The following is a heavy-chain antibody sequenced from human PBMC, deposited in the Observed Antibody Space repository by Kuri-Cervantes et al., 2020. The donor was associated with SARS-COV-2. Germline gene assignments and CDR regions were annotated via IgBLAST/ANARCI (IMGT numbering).Heavy chain of an antibody. V-gene: IGHV3-30*04. Sequence: GESLKISCAASGFTFSSYAMHWVRQAPGKGLEWVAVISYDGSNKYYADSVKGRFTISRDNSKNTLYLQMNSLRAVDTAVYYWAREVLWFGEFDYYYYYYMDVWGKGTMVTVSS. CDR3: AREVLWFGEFDYYYYYYMDV. J-gene: IGHJ6*03. D-gene: IGHD3-10*01. CDR1: GFTFSSYA. CDR2: ISYDGSNK.